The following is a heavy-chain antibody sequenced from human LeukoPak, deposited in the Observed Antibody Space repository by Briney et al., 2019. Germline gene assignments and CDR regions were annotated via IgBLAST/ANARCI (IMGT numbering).Heavy chain of an antibody. V-gene: IGHV3-23*01. CDR1: GFTFSSYA. CDR2: ISGSGGST. D-gene: IGHD3-9*01. Sequence: SGGSLRLSCAASGFTFSSYAMSWVRQAPGKGLEWVSAISGSGGSTYYADSVKGRFTISRDNSKNTLYLQMNSLRAEDTAVYYCAKDSSRDVLRYFDCLSPYYFDYWGQGTLVTVSS. CDR3: AKDSSRDVLRYFDCLSPYYFDY. J-gene: IGHJ4*02.